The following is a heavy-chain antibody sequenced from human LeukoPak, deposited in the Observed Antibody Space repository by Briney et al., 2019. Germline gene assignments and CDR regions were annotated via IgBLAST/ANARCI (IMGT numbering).Heavy chain of an antibody. D-gene: IGHD6-6*01. J-gene: IGHJ4*02. CDR1: GFTFSSYW. Sequence: SGGSLRLSCAASGFTFSSYWMSWVRQAPGKGLEWVANIKEDGSAKFYVDSVKGRFAISRDNAKNSLYLEMNSLRAEDTAVYYCARDGVGRAARDNWGQGTLVTVSS. V-gene: IGHV3-7*01. CDR3: ARDGVGRAARDN. CDR2: IKEDGSAK.